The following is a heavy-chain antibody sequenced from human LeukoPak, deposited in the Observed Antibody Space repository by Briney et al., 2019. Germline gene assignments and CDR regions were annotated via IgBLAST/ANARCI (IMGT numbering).Heavy chain of an antibody. V-gene: IGHV4-4*07. CDR3: ARGAPFWSGYYSGNWFDP. D-gene: IGHD3-3*01. J-gene: IGHJ5*02. CDR1: GGSISSYY. Sequence: SETLSLTCTVSGGSISSYYWSWIRQPAGKGLEWIGRIYTSGSTNYNPSLKSRVTMSVDTSKNQFSLKLSSVTAADTAVYYCARGAPFWSGYYSGNWFDPWGQGTLVTVSS. CDR2: IYTSGST.